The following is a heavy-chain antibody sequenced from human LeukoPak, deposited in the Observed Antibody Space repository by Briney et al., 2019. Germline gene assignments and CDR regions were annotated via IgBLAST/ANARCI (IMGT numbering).Heavy chain of an antibody. CDR3: ARAGSSGYTYY. CDR2: INPSGGST. J-gene: IGHJ4*02. Sequence: ASVKVSCKASGYTFTRYYMHWVRQAPGQGLEWMGMINPSGGSTSYAQKFQDRVSMTGGTSTSTVYVDLSSLRSEDTAVYYCARAGSSGYTYYWGQGTLVTVSS. CDR1: GYTFTRYY. D-gene: IGHD3-22*01. V-gene: IGHV1-46*01.